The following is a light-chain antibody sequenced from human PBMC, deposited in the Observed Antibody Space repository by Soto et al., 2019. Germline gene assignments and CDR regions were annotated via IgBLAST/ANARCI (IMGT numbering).Light chain of an antibody. V-gene: IGKV3-20*01. CDR2: GAS. CDR3: QQYGSSRWT. Sequence: EIVLTQSPGTLSLSPGERATISCRASQSVSSSYLAWYQQNRGQAPRLLIYGASSRATGISDRFSGSGSGTDFTLTISRLEPEDFAVYYCQQYGSSRWTFGQGTKVDIK. CDR1: QSVSSSY. J-gene: IGKJ1*01.